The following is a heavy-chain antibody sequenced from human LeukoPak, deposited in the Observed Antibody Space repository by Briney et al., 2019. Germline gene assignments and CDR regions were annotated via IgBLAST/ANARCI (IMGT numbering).Heavy chain of an antibody. CDR2: INPSGGST. CDR1: GYTFTSYY. Sequence: ASVKASCKASGYTFTSYYMHWVRQAPGQGLEWMGIINPSGGSTSYAQKFQGRVTMTRDTSTSTVYMELSSLRSGDTAVYYCARDRVGQGDFDYWGQGTLVTVSS. D-gene: IGHD2-15*01. J-gene: IGHJ4*02. CDR3: ARDRVGQGDFDY. V-gene: IGHV1-46*01.